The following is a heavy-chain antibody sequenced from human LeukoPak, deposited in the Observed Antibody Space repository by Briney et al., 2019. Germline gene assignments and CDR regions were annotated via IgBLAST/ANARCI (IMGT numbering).Heavy chain of an antibody. J-gene: IGHJ6*03. D-gene: IGHD2-2*01. CDR3: ARDSYCSSTSCYAYYYYMDV. CDR1: GGSFSGYY. CDR2: INHSGST. V-gene: IGHV4-34*01. Sequence: SETPSLTCAVYGGSFSGYYWSWIRQPPGKGLEWIGEINHSGSTNYNPSLKSRVTISVDTSKNQFSLKLSSVTAADTAVYYCARDSYCSSTSCYAYYYYMDVWGKGTTVTVSS.